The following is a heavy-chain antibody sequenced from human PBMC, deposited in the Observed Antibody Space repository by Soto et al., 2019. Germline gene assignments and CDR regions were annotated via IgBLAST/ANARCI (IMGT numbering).Heavy chain of an antibody. V-gene: IGHV3-21*01. J-gene: IGHJ4*02. CDR1: GFTFSSYS. D-gene: IGHD6-19*01. Sequence: GGSLRLSCAASGFTFSSYSMNWVRQAPGKGLEWVSSISSSSSYIYYADSVKGRLTISRDNAKNSLYLQMNSLRAEDTAVYYCARDMALYSSGWYGYWGQGTLVTVSS. CDR2: ISSSSSYI. CDR3: ARDMALYSSGWYGY.